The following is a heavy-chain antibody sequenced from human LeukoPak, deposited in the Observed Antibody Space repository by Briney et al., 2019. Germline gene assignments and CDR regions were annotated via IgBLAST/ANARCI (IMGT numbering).Heavy chain of an antibody. CDR2: IYSGGST. J-gene: IGHJ3*02. D-gene: IGHD3-10*01. CDR1: GFTVSSNY. CDR3: ARDGVVRGSDAFDI. V-gene: IGHV3-53*01. Sequence: PGGSLRLSCAASGFTVSSNYMSWVRQAPGKGLEWVSVIYSGGSTYYADSVKGRFTISRDNSKNTLYLQMNSLRAEDTAVYYCARDGVVRGSDAFDIWGQGTMVTVSS.